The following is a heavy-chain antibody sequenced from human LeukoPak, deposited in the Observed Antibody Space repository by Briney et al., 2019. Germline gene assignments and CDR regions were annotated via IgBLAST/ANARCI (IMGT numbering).Heavy chain of an antibody. Sequence: QPGGSLRLSCAASGFTFSSYAMSWVRQAPGKGLEWFSAISGSGGSTYYADSVKGRFTISRDNSKNTLYLQMNSLRAEDTAVYYCAKIPRYYYYYYMDVWGKGTTVTVSS. CDR3: AKIPRYYYYYYMDV. D-gene: IGHD2-21*01. J-gene: IGHJ6*03. CDR1: GFTFSSYA. CDR2: ISGSGGST. V-gene: IGHV3-23*01.